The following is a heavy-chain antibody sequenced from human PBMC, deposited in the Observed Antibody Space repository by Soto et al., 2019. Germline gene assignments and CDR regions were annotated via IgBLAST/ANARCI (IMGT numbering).Heavy chain of an antibody. D-gene: IGHD4-17*01. Sequence: QVQLQESDPGLVKPSQTLSLTCTVSGVSISNDVYYWTWIRQYPGKGLEWVGYIYYTGGTYYNPSLTSRVMMSVDTSKNQFSLKLSSVTAADTAVYYCARQEYGDYVFLDYWGQGTLVTVSS. V-gene: IGHV4-31*03. CDR1: GVSISNDVYY. CDR3: ARQEYGDYVFLDY. J-gene: IGHJ4*02. CDR2: IYYTGGT.